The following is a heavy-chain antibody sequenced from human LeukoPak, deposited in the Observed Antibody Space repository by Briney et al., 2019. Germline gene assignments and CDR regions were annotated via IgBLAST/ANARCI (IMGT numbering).Heavy chain of an antibody. Sequence: GGSLRLSCAASGFTFSNYAMQWVRQAPGKGLEWVAFIRYDGSNKYYADSVKGRFTISRDNPKNTLHLQMNSLRAEDTAVYYCAKDRHAPGRYCSSTSCFPFDSWGQGTLVTVSS. CDR3: AKDRHAPGRYCSSTSCFPFDS. CDR2: IRYDGSNK. V-gene: IGHV3-30*02. CDR1: GFTFSNYA. J-gene: IGHJ5*01. D-gene: IGHD2-2*01.